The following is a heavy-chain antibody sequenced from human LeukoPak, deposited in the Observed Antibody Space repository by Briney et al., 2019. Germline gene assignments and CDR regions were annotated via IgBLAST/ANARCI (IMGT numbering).Heavy chain of an antibody. CDR2: IYTSGST. CDR1: GGSISSSSYY. D-gene: IGHD4-17*01. J-gene: IGHJ5*02. Sequence: SETLSLTCTVSGGSISSSSYYWSWIRQPAGKGLEWIGRIYTSGSTNYNPSLKSRVTMSVDTSKNQFSLKLSSVTAADTAVYYCARDRDYGDYPSGYNWFDPWGQGTLVTVSS. CDR3: ARDRDYGDYPSGYNWFDP. V-gene: IGHV4-61*02.